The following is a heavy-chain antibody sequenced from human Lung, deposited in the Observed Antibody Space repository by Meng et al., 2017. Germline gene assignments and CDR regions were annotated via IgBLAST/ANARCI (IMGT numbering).Heavy chain of an antibody. D-gene: IGHD4-11*01. V-gene: IGHV4-34*01. Sequence: QVQLPRAGAGLLEPSETLSLTCVVYGGSFSDYYWSWIRQPPGKGLEWIGEINHSGSTNYNPSLESRATISVDTSQNNLSLKLSSVTAADSAVYYCARGPTTMAHDFDYWGQGTLVTVSS. J-gene: IGHJ4*02. CDR1: GGSFSDYY. CDR2: INHSGST. CDR3: ARGPTTMAHDFDY.